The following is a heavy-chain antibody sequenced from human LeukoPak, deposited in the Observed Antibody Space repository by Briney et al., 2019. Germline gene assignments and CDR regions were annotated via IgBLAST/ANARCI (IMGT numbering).Heavy chain of an antibody. D-gene: IGHD5-18*01. CDR1: GFTFDDYA. Sequence: GGSLRLSCAASGFTFDDYAIHCVRQAPGKGLEWVSCISWNSGYIGYGDSVKGRFTISRDNAKNSLFLQMNSLTADDTALYCARDRARTSAQLWPPDFDYWGQGTLVTVSS. CDR2: ISWNSGYI. J-gene: IGHJ4*02. V-gene: IGHV3-9*01. CDR3: ARDRARTSAQLWPPDFDY.